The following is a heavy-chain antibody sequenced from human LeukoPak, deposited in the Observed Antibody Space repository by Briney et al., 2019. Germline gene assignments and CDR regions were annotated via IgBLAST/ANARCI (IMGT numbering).Heavy chain of an antibody. Sequence: PGGSLRLSCAASGFTVSSNYMSWVRQAPGKGLEWVSVIYSGGSTYYADSVKGRFTISRDNSKNTLFLQMNSLRPDDTAVFYCAKATDRSGWYSATDYWGQGTLVPVSS. J-gene: IGHJ4*02. V-gene: IGHV3-53*01. CDR2: IYSGGST. CDR3: AKATDRSGWYSATDY. CDR1: GFTVSSNY. D-gene: IGHD6-19*01.